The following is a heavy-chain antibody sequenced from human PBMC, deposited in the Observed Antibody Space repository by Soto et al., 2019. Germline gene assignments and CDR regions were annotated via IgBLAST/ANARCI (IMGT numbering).Heavy chain of an antibody. D-gene: IGHD6-13*01. CDR3: ARGIAAAGNEYFQH. CDR2: IIPIFGTA. CDR1: GGTFSSYA. V-gene: IGHV1-69*13. J-gene: IGHJ1*01. Sequence: SVQVSCKASGGTFSSYAISWVRQAPGQGLEWMGGIIPIFGTANYAQKFQGRVTITADESTSTAYMELSSVTAADTAVYYCARGIAAAGNEYFQHWGQGTLVTVSS.